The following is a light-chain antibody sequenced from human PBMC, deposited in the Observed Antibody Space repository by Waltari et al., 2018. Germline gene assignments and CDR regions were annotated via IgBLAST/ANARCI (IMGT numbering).Light chain of an antibody. Sequence: VVTQAPSFSVTTGGVVTLTCVLWSDQLSSPSPVRWYQQRPGQAPRTLVYKINSRSSGVPDRFSGSMFGNRAALTISGAQEEDEAEYYCLLYVGSGIWVFGGGTKLTVL. V-gene: IGLV8-61*01. CDR3: LLYVGSGIWV. J-gene: IGLJ3*02. CDR1: SDQLSSPSP. CDR2: KIN.